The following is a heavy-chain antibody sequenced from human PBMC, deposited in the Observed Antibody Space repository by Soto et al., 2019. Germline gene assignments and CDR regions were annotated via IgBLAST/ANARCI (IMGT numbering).Heavy chain of an antibody. CDR3: ARDVDRTSHLNWFEP. Sequence: PGGSLRLSCAASGFTFSDYSINWVRQAPGKGLDWVSSISSSSSYIYYADSVQGRFTISRDNAKNSLYLQMNSLRAEDTAVYYCARDVDRTSHLNWFEPWGQGVMVTVSS. J-gene: IGHJ5*02. V-gene: IGHV3-21*01. CDR2: ISSSSSYI. CDR1: GFTFSDYS. D-gene: IGHD5-12*01.